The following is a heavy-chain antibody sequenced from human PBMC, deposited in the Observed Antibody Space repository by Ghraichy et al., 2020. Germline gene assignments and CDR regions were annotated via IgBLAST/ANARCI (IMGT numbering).Heavy chain of an antibody. V-gene: IGHV1-69*04. D-gene: IGHD1-26*01. CDR2: IYPDVDIA. CDR1: GGTFSSFG. J-gene: IGHJ5*02. CDR3: ARVGEEDPIVGPTWFHP. Sequence: SVKVSCKASGGTFSSFGINWVRQAPGQGLEWMGRIYPDVDIANYAQKFQDRVTITADKSTTTAYMELNSLRSEDTAVYYCARVGEEDPIVGPTWFHPWGQGTLVTVSS.